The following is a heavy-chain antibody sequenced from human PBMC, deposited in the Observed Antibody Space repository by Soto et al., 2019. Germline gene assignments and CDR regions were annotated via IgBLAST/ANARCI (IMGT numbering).Heavy chain of an antibody. V-gene: IGHV4-30-4*01. CDR3: ARDWDCFNGVCSNCFDP. J-gene: IGHJ5*02. CDR1: GGTISSGDYY. CDR2: IYYSGST. Sequence: SETLSLRCSVSGGTISSGDYYWSWIRQPPGKGLEWIGYIYYSGSTYYNPSLKSRVTISVDTSKNQFSLKLSSVTAADTAVYYCARDWDCFNGVCSNCFDPWGQGTLVTVSS. D-gene: IGHD2-8*01.